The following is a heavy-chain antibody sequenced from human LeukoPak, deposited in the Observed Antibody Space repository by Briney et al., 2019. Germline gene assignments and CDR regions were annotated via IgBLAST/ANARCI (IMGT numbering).Heavy chain of an antibody. J-gene: IGHJ4*02. Sequence: GASVKVSCKASGYTFTSYDISWVRQAPGQGLEWMGRIIPILGIANYAQKFQGRVTITADKSTSTAYMELSSLRSEDTAVYYCARDPIGYSPDYFDYWGQGTLVTVSS. D-gene: IGHD2-21*01. CDR2: IIPILGIA. CDR3: ARDPIGYSPDYFDY. V-gene: IGHV1-69*04. CDR1: GYTFTSYD.